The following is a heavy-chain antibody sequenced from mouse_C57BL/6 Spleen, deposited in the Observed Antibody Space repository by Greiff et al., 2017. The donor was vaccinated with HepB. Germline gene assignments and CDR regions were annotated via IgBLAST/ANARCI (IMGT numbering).Heavy chain of an antibody. D-gene: IGHD1-1*01. CDR1: GYTFTSYG. CDR3: AREPSSYNAY. Sequence: QVQLKESGAELARPGASVKLSCKASGYTFTSYGISWVKQRTGQGLEWIGEIYPRSGNTYYNEKFKGKATLTADKSSSTAYMELRSLTSEDSAVYFCAREPSSYNAYWGQGTLVTVSA. CDR2: IYPRSGNT. V-gene: IGHV1-81*01. J-gene: IGHJ3*01.